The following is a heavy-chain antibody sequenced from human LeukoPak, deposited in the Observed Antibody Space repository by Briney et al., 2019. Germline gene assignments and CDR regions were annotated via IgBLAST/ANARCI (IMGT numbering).Heavy chain of an antibody. Sequence: GGSLRLSCAAPGFTFSNYGMHWVRQAPGKGLEWVAFIRYDGSNKYYANSVKGRFTISRDNSKITLYLQMNSLRDEDTAVYYCAKDPHYFGSGSYYDYFDYWGQGTLVTVSS. CDR3: AKDPHYFGSGSYYDYFDY. CDR2: IRYDGSNK. CDR1: GFTFSNYG. D-gene: IGHD3-10*01. J-gene: IGHJ4*02. V-gene: IGHV3-30*02.